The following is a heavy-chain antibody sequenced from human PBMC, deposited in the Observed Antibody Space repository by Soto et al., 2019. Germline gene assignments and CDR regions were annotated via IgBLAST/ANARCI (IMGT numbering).Heavy chain of an antibody. D-gene: IGHD1-26*01. J-gene: IGHJ4*02. CDR2: ISGSGGST. Sequence: EVQLLESGGGLVQPGGSLRLSCAASGFTFSSYAMSWVRQAPGKGLERVSVISGSGGSTYYADSVKGRFTISRDNSKNTLNLQMNSLRAEDTAVYYCARRGSGSYYDYWGQGTVVTVSS. V-gene: IGHV3-23*01. CDR1: GFTFSSYA. CDR3: ARRGSGSYYDY.